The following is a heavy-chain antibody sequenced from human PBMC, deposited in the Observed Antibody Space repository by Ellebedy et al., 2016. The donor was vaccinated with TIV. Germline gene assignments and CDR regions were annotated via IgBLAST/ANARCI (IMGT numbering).Heavy chain of an antibody. Sequence: GGSLRLSXAASGFTFSRYAMSWVRQAPGKGLEWVSRISSSDGTTHYADSVKGRFTISRDNSKNTLYLQMNSLRAEDSATYYCAKSFDYWGQGTLVTVSS. CDR1: GFTFSRYA. CDR3: AKSFDY. V-gene: IGHV3-23*01. CDR2: ISSSDGTT. J-gene: IGHJ4*02.